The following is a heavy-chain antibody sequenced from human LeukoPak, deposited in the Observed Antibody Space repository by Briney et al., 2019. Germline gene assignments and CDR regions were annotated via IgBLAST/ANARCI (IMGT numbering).Heavy chain of an antibody. CDR2: INPNSGGT. V-gene: IGHV1-2*02. D-gene: IGHD5-18*01. CDR1: GYTFTGYY. Sequence: ASVKVSCKASGYTFTGYYMHWVRQAPGQGLEWMGWINPNSGGTNYAQKFQGRVTMTRDTSISTAYMELSRLRSDDTAVYYCARDAGYGYPNYYYYYMDAWGKGTTVTVSS. J-gene: IGHJ6*03. CDR3: ARDAGYGYPNYYYYYMDA.